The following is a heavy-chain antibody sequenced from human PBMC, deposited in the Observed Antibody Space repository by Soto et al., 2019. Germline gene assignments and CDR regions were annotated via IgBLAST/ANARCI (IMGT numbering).Heavy chain of an antibody. Sequence: GGSLRLSCAASGFTFRSYAMSWVRQAPGKGLEWVSGISVSGDITYYADSVKGRFTISRDNSKNTLYLQMDSLRAEDTAVYYCARDLIGFLEWLPSGGMDVWGQGTTVTVSS. V-gene: IGHV3-23*01. CDR1: GFTFRSYA. CDR3: ARDLIGFLEWLPSGGMDV. J-gene: IGHJ6*02. D-gene: IGHD3-3*01. CDR2: ISVSGDIT.